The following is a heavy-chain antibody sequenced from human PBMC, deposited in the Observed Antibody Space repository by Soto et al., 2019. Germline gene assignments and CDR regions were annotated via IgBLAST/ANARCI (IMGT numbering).Heavy chain of an antibody. CDR2: ISYDENNR. Sequence: GGSLRLSCAASGFTFRSYAMHWVRQAPGKGLEWVAVISYDENNRYYTDSVKGRFTISRDNSKNTLYLQVNSLRAEDTAVYYCARAMDTAMASKDNWFDPRGQGTLVTVSS. J-gene: IGHJ5*02. D-gene: IGHD5-18*01. CDR1: GFTFRSYA. V-gene: IGHV3-30-3*01. CDR3: ARAMDTAMASKDNWFDP.